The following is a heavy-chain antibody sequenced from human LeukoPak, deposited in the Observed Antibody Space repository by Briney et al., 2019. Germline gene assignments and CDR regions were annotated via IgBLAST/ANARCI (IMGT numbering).Heavy chain of an antibody. CDR2: ISGSGGST. J-gene: IGHJ4*02. Sequence: GGSLRLSCAASGFTFSSYWMHWVRQVPGKGLEWVSAISGSGGSTYYADSVKGRFTISRDNSKNTLYLQMNSLRAEDTAVYYCAKEPPRYYDSSGYPLVDYWGQGTLVTVSS. CDR1: GFTFSSYW. D-gene: IGHD3-22*01. CDR3: AKEPPRYYDSSGYPLVDY. V-gene: IGHV3-23*01.